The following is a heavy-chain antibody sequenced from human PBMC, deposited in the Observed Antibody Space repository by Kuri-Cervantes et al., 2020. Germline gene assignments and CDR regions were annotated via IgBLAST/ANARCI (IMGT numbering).Heavy chain of an antibody. CDR2: IYPLDSDT. CDR3: ARQASYYYYMDV. V-gene: IGHV5-51*01. J-gene: IGHJ6*03. Sequence: GESLKISCKGSGYSFTSYWIGWVRQMPGKGLEWMGIIYPLDSDTRYSPSFQGQVTISADKSINTAYLQWSSLEASDTAVYYCARQASYYYYMDVWGKGTMVTVSS. CDR1: GYSFTSYW.